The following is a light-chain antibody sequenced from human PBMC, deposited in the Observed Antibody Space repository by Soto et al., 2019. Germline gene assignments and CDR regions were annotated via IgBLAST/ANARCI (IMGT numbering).Light chain of an antibody. CDR3: SLYASSSTYV. Sequence: QSLLTQPPSVSGSPGPSGTVSWAGTSGGVGSYNRVSWYQQPPGTAPKLMIYEVSNRPSGVPDRFSGSKSGNTASLTISGLQAEDEADYYCSLYASSSTYVFGTGTKVTVL. J-gene: IGLJ1*01. V-gene: IGLV2-18*01. CDR1: SGGVGSYNR. CDR2: EVS.